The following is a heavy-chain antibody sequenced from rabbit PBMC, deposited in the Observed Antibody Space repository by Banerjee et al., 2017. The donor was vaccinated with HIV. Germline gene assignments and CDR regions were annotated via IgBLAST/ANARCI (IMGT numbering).Heavy chain of an antibody. Sequence: QSLEESGGGLVQPEGSLTLTCTASGFSFSSSYYMCWVRQAPGKGLEWIGCIYTGSGYTDYASWAKGRFTISKTSSTTVTLQMTSLTAADTATYFCAKGAGGSDYYAFNLWGQGTLVTV. J-gene: IGHJ4*01. CDR1: GFSFSSSYY. CDR3: AKGAGGSDYYAFNL. CDR2: IYTGSGYT. D-gene: IGHD8-1*01. V-gene: IGHV1S40*01.